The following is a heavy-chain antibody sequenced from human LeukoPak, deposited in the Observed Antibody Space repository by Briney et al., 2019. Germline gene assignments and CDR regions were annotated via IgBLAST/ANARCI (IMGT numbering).Heavy chain of an antibody. J-gene: IGHJ6*02. V-gene: IGHV3-30*18. CDR3: AKDAYERDDYGDHLRDFVDV. Sequence: GRSLRLSCAASGFTFSDYGIHWFRQAPAKGLEWVADFSYVGSKRHYADSVKGRFAISRDNSKNTVYLQMNSLRAEDTAVYYCAKDAYERDDYGDHLRDFVDVWGQGTTVTVSS. CDR2: FSYVGSKR. CDR1: GFTFSDYG. D-gene: IGHD4-17*01.